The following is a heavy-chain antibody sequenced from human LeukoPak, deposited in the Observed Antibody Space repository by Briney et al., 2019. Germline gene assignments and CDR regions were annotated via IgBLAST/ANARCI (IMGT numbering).Heavy chain of an antibody. Sequence: GGALRLSCAASGFTFSSYSMNWVRQAPGKGLEWVSSISSSSSYIYYADSVKGRFTISRDNAKNSLYLQMNSLRAEDTAVYYCARVKYDFWSGSPDGTLPKPYYFDYWGQGTLVTVSS. CDR3: ARVKYDFWSGSPDGTLPKPYYFDY. CDR1: GFTFSSYS. D-gene: IGHD3-3*01. CDR2: ISSSSSYI. V-gene: IGHV3-21*01. J-gene: IGHJ4*02.